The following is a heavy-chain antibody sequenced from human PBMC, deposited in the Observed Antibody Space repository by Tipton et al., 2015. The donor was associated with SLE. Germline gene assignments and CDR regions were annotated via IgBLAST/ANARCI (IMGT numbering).Heavy chain of an antibody. Sequence: TLSLTCTVSGGSISSGGYYWSWIRQHPGKGLEWIGYNYYSGSTYYNPSLKSRVTISVDTSKHQFSLKLSSVTAADTAVYYWSRTTLGSFDYWGQGTLVTVSS. CDR2: NYYSGST. V-gene: IGHV4-31*03. D-gene: IGHD7-27*01. CDR3: SRTTLGSFDY. CDR1: GGSISSGGYY. J-gene: IGHJ4*02.